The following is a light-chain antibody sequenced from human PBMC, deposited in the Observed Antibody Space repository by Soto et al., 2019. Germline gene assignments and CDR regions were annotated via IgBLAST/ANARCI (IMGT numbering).Light chain of an antibody. Sequence: QSVLTQPPSASGTPGQRVTISCSGSSSKVGSYTVNWYQQLPGAAPKLLIYSNDQRPSGVPDRFSGSKSGPSASLAISGLQSEDEAYYYCAAWDDSLNGWVFGGGTKLTVL. CDR2: SND. V-gene: IGLV1-44*01. J-gene: IGLJ3*02. CDR3: AAWDDSLNGWV. CDR1: SSKVGSYT.